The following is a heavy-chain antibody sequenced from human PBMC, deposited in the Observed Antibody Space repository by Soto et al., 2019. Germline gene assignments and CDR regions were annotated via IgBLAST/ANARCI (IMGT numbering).Heavy chain of an antibody. D-gene: IGHD3-3*01. CDR3: AGVSYDFPPGWFDP. CDR2: IYYSGTT. V-gene: IGHV4-59*01. Sequence: SETLSLTCAVSGGSISSYFWSWIRQPPGKGLEWIGYIYYSGTTNYNPSLKSRVTISIDTSRDHFSLSLTSVTAADTAVYYCAGVSYDFPPGWFDPWGQGTLVTVSS. J-gene: IGHJ5*02. CDR1: GGSISSYF.